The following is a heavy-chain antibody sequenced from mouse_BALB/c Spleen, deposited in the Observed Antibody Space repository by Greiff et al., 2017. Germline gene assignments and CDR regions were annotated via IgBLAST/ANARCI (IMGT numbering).Heavy chain of an antibody. Sequence: EVQGVESGPGLVKPSQSLSLTCTVTGYSITSDYAWNWIRQFPGNKLEWMGYISYSGSTSYNPSLKSRISITRDTSKNQFFLQLNSVTTEDTATYYCASSDGSFDYWGQGTTLTVSS. V-gene: IGHV3-2*02. CDR1: GYSITSDYA. CDR2: ISYSGST. CDR3: ASSDGSFDY. D-gene: IGHD2-3*01. J-gene: IGHJ2*01.